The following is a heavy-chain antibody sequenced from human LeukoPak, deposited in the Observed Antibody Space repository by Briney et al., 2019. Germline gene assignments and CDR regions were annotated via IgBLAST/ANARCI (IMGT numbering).Heavy chain of an antibody. D-gene: IGHD3-22*01. CDR2: IYSGGNT. J-gene: IGHJ4*02. CDR1: GFTVSSNY. V-gene: IGHV3-53*01. Sequence: GGSLRLSCAASGFTVSSNYMSWVRQAPGKGLEWVSAIYSGGNTYYADSVKGRFTISRDNSKNTLYLQMTSLRAEDTAVYYCARADYYDSSGYNDYWGQGTLVTVSS. CDR3: ARADYYDSSGYNDY.